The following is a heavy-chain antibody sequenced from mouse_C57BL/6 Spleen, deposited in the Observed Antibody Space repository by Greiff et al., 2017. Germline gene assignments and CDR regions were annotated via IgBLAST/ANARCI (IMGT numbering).Heavy chain of an antibody. V-gene: IGHV1-74*01. CDR3: ASIYYDYDAFAY. CDR2: IHPSDSDT. Sequence: QVQLQQPGAELVKPGASVKVSCKASGYTFTSYWMHWVKQRPGQGLEWIGRIHPSDSDTNYNQKFKGKATLTVDKSSSTAYMQLSSLTSDDSAVYYCASIYYDYDAFAYWGQGTLVTVSA. J-gene: IGHJ3*01. D-gene: IGHD2-4*01. CDR1: GYTFTSYW.